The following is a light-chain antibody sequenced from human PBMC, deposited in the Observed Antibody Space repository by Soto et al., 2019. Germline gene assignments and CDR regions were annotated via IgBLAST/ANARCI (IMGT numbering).Light chain of an antibody. J-gene: IGLJ3*02. V-gene: IGLV2-14*01. CDR2: EVG. CDR1: NSDVGGYNY. Sequence: QSALTQPASVSGSPGQSITISCIGTNSDVGGYNYVSWYRQHPGKAPKLMIYEVGNRPSGVSNRFSGSKSGSTASLTISGLQAEDEADYYCSSYTSSSTWEFGGGTKLTVL. CDR3: SSYTSSSTWE.